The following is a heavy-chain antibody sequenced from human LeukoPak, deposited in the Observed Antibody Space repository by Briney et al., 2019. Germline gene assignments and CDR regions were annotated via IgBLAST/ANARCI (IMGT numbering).Heavy chain of an antibody. J-gene: IGHJ4*02. D-gene: IGHD3-10*01. CDR3: AKGRGSYGSGSRYDH. CDR1: GFTFSNSA. Sequence: GGSLRLSCAASGFTFSNSAMNWVRQAPGKGLEWVPSISGSGGTTYYADSVKGRFTISRDNSKTTLFLQMISLRADDTAVYYCAKGRGSYGSGSRYDHWGQGTLVTVSS. CDR2: ISGSGGTT. V-gene: IGHV3-23*01.